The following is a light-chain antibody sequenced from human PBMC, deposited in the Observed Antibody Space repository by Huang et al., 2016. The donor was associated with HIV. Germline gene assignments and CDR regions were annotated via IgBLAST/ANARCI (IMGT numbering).Light chain of an antibody. Sequence: EIVMTQSPATLSVSPGERATVSCRASQSINSNIAWYQQKPGQAPRLLIYGASTRATGGPVRFRGSGAGTDFTLTIISLQSEDFAFYYCQHYNNWPPLVTFGGGTKVEIK. V-gene: IGKV3-15*01. CDR2: GAS. J-gene: IGKJ4*01. CDR1: QSINSN. CDR3: QHYNNWPPLVT.